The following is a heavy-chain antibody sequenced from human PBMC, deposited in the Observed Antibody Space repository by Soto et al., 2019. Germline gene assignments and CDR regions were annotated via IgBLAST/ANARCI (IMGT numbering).Heavy chain of an antibody. V-gene: IGHV3-48*03. Sequence: EVQLVESGGGLVQPGGSLRLSCAASGFTFSSYEMNWVRQAPGKGLDWVSCISGGGGTKYYADSVKGRFIISRDNGKKSLYLQMDSLRAEDTGVYYCVRENSGGGDPLDYWGQGTLLSVAS. CDR2: ISGGGGTK. CDR1: GFTFSSYE. J-gene: IGHJ4*02. CDR3: VRENSGGGDPLDY. D-gene: IGHD2-21*02.